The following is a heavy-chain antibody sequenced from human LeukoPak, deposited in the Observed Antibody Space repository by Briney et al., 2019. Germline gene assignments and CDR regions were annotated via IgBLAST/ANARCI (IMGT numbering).Heavy chain of an antibody. Sequence: GWSLRLSCAASGFTFSSYGMHWVRQAPGKGLEWVAVIWYDGSNKYYADSVKGRFTISRDNSKNTLYLQMNSLRAEDTAVYYCARANRRHREYSSRNYYYYYMDVWGKGTTVTVSS. CDR1: GFTFSSYG. D-gene: IGHD6-6*01. J-gene: IGHJ6*03. CDR3: ARANRRHREYSSRNYYYYYMDV. CDR2: IWYDGSNK. V-gene: IGHV3-33*01.